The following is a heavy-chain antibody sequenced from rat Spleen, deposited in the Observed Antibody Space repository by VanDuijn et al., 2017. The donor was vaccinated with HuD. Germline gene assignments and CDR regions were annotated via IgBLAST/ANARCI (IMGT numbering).Heavy chain of an antibody. J-gene: IGHJ3*01. CDR2: ISYDGSSII. V-gene: IGHV5-20*01. Sequence: EVQLVESDGGLVQPGRSLKLSCAASGFTFSDYYMAWVRQAPTKGLEWVATISYDGSSIIYYRDSVKGRFTVSRADAKSTLFLQMDSLRSEDTATYYCTTYGGLRSWFAYWGQGTLVTVSS. CDR1: GFTFSDYY. D-gene: IGHD1-11*01. CDR3: TTYGGLRSWFAY.